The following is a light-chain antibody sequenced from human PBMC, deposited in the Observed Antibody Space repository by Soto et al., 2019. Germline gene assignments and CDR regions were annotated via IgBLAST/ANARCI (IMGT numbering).Light chain of an antibody. CDR3: CSYAGTGVDYYV. CDR1: SSDIGTYNF. Sequence: QSALTQPASVSGSPGQSITISCTGTSSDIGTYNFVSWYQQRPGKAPKFIIYDDVRRPSGVSNRFSGSKSGNTASLTISGLQAEDEADYCCCSYAGTGVDYYVFGSGTKLTVL. CDR2: DDV. V-gene: IGLV2-23*01. J-gene: IGLJ1*01.